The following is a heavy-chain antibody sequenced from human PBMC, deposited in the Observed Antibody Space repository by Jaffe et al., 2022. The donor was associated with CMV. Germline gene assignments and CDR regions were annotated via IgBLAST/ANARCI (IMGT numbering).Heavy chain of an antibody. D-gene: IGHD6-19*01. CDR2: IHHSGST. Sequence: QVQLRESGPGLVKPSETLSLTCAVSGDSISSANLWSWVRQPPGKGLEWIGDIHHSGSTNYNPSLKSRVTISVDQSKNQFSLKVTSVTAADTATYYCAREWQSAAGWYTTDYWGQGTLVTVSS. CDR1: GDSISSANL. V-gene: IGHV4-4*02. J-gene: IGHJ4*02. CDR3: AREWQSAAGWYTTDY.